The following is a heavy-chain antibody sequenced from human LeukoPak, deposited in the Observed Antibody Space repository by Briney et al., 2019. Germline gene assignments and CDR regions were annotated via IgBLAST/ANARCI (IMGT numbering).Heavy chain of an antibody. J-gene: IGHJ5*02. CDR1: GFIFSSYN. D-gene: IGHD3-9*01. V-gene: IGHV3-21*06. CDR2: INPNGDYI. CDR3: ARGIGYFDWLFFS. Sequence: GGSLRLSCAASGFIFSSYNMNWVRQAPGKGLEWVSSINPNGDYIYYADSVKGRFTISRDNAKNSLYLQMTSLKAEDTAVYFCARGIGYFDWLFFSWGQGTLLTVSS.